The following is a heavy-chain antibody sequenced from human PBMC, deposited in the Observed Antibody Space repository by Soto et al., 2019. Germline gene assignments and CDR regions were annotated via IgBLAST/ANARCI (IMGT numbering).Heavy chain of an antibody. D-gene: IGHD6-6*01. CDR2: INPSGGST. CDR1: GYTFTSYY. V-gene: IGHV1-46*01. J-gene: IGHJ6*02. CDR3: ARDRRGIAARPGYYYYGMDV. Sequence: ASVKVSCKAAGYTFTSYYMHWVRQAPGQGLEWMGIINPSGGSTSYAQKFQGRVTMTRDTSTSTVYMELSSLRSEDTAVYYCARDRRGIAARPGYYYYGMDVWGQGTTVTVSS.